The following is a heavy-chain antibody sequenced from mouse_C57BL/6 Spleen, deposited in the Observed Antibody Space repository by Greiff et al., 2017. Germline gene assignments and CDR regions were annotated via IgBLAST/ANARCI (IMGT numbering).Heavy chain of an antibody. V-gene: IGHV5-16*01. CDR3: AKDKGWVDY. CDR1: GFTFSDYY. J-gene: IGHJ2*01. Sequence: EVQGVEPEGGLVQPGSSMKLSCTASGFTFSDYYMAWVRQVPERGLEWVANINYDGSSTYYLDSLKSRFIISRDNAKNILFRQMSSLKSEDTATYYCAKDKGWVDYWGQGTTLTVSS. CDR2: INYDGSST. D-gene: IGHD1-1*02.